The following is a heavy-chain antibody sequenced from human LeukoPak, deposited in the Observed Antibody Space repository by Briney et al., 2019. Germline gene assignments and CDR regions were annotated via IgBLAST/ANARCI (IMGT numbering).Heavy chain of an antibody. CDR1: GVSISNYY. CDR3: ARSYFGSGTFNGFDY. V-gene: IGHV4-4*07. Sequence: SETLSLTCTVSGVSISNYYWTWIRQPAGKGLERIGRIYSSGKTNYNPSLKSRVTMSVDTSNNQFSLRLSSVTAADTAVYYCARSYFGSGTFNGFDYWGQGTLVTVSS. J-gene: IGHJ4*02. D-gene: IGHD3-10*01. CDR2: IYSSGKT.